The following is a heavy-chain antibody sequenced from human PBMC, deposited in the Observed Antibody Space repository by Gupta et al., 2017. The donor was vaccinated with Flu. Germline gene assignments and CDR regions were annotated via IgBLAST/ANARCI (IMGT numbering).Heavy chain of an antibody. CDR1: GFDFNRYE. CDR3: ARGHWDN. CDR2: ISSSAVT. D-gene: IGHD1-26*01. J-gene: IGHJ4*02. V-gene: IGHV3-48*03. Sequence: VESVAGSAYPGGSLILSCAASGFDFNRYEMSWVRQAPGRGLEWVAFISSSAVTYYTDPVRGRFTISRDNANKLLYLQMSSLGGEDTAIYYCARGHWDNWGQGTLVTVSS.